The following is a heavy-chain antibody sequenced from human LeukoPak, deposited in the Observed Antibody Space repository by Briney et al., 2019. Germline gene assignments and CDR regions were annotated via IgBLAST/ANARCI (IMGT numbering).Heavy chain of an antibody. CDR1: GYIFTSYG. D-gene: IGHD2-15*01. J-gene: IGHJ4*02. CDR2: INTYNGNT. CDR3: ARGSALLALSFDY. V-gene: IGHV1-18*01. Sequence: ASVKVSCKASGYIFTSYGISWVRQAPGQGLEWMGWINTYNGNTEYAQKFQGRVTMTTVTSTSTAYMELRSLRSEDTAVYYCARGSALLALSFDYWGQGTLVTVSS.